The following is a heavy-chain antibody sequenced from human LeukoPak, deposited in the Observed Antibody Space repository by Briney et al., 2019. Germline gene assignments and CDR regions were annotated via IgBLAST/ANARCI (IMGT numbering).Heavy chain of an antibody. CDR2: IYYSGST. J-gene: IGHJ4*02. D-gene: IGHD6-13*01. CDR1: GSSIIRGYY. Sequence: SETLSLTCNVSGSSIIRGYYWGWIRQPPGMGLEWIGTIYYSGSTNLNPSFKSRVTLSVDTSKNQFSLRLSSVTAADTAVYYCARVTGYRIEDYFDYWGQGTLVTVSS. CDR3: ARVTGYRIEDYFDY. V-gene: IGHV4-38-2*02.